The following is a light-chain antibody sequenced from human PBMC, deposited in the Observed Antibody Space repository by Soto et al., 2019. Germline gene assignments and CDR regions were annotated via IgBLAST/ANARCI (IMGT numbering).Light chain of an antibody. CDR1: QSVGTW. J-gene: IGKJ1*01. V-gene: IGKV1-6*01. CDR2: AAS. CDR3: LQDYNYPWT. Sequence: IQVTQSPSTLSASVGGRVTITRRASQSVGTWVAWYQQKPGKAPKLLIYAASSLQSGVPSRFSGSGSGTDFTLTISSLQPEDFATYYCLQDYNYPWTFGQGTKVDIK.